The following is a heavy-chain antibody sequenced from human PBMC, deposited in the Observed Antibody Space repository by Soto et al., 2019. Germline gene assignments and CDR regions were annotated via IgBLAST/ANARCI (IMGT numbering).Heavy chain of an antibody. J-gene: IGHJ1*01. CDR2: MNPNSGNT. CDR1: GYTFTSYD. CDR3: ARGLGYDILTGWEYFQH. V-gene: IGHV1-8*01. D-gene: IGHD3-9*01. Sequence: QVQLVQSGAEVKKPGASVKVSCKASGYTFTSYDINWVRQATGQGLEWMGWMNPNSGNTGYAQKFQGRVTMTRNTSISTADMELSSLRSEDTAVYYCARGLGYDILTGWEYFQHWGQGTLVTVSS.